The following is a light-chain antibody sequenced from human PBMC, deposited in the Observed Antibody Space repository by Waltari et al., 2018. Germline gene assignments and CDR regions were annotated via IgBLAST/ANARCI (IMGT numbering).Light chain of an antibody. CDR2: QHN. Sequence: SYELTQPPSVSVSPGQTASITCSGDKLGGKYASWYQLRAGQSPILVISQHNQRPSGIPDRFSGSYSGNTATLTISGTQTMDEADYYCQAWDSNTLVFGGGTKLSVL. CDR1: KLGGKY. J-gene: IGLJ2*01. CDR3: QAWDSNTLV. V-gene: IGLV3-1*01.